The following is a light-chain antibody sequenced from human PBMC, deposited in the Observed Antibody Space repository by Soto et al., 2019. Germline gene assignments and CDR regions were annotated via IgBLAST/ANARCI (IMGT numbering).Light chain of an antibody. CDR1: QSISNY. CDR2: AAS. CDR3: QQSYSTPPT. V-gene: IGKV1-39*01. J-gene: IGKJ2*01. Sequence: DIQMTQSPSSLSASVGDRVTITCRASQSISNYLNWYQQRPVKDPKLLIYAASSMQSGVPSRFSGSGSGTDFTLTISSLQPEDFATFYCQQSYSTPPTFGQGTKLEIK.